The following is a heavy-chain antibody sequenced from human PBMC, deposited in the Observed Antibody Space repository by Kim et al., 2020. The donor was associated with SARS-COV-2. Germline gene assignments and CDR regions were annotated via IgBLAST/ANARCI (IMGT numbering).Heavy chain of an antibody. D-gene: IGHD3-10*01. J-gene: IGHJ6*02. CDR3: ATDLPPYYGSGSYPYYYYGMDV. CDR1: GFTFSSYG. CDR2: ISYDGSNK. Sequence: GSLRLSCAASGFTFSSYGMYWVRQAPGKGLEWVAVISYDGSNKYYADSVKGRFTISRENSKNTLYLQMKSLRAEDTAVYYCATDLPPYYGSGSYPYYYYGMDVWRQGTTVTVSS. V-gene: IGHV3-30*03.